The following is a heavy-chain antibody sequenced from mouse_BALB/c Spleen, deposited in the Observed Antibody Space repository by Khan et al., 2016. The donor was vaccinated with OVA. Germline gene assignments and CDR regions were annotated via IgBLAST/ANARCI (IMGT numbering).Heavy chain of an antibody. J-gene: IGHJ2*01. V-gene: IGHV2-9*02. CDR3: ARNREPDYFDY. CDR2: IWAGGST. CDR1: GFSLTSHG. Sequence: QVQLKESGPGLVAPSQSLSITCTVSGFSLTSHGVHWVRQPPGKGLEWLGVIWAGGSTNYNSALMSRLSISKDSSKSQVFLKMNSLQTDHTAMYYCARNREPDYFDYWGQGTTLTVSS.